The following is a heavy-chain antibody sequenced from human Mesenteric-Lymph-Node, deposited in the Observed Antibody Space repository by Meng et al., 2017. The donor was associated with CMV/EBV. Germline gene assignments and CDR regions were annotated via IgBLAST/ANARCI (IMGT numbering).Heavy chain of an antibody. CDR2: IYYSGST. CDR3: ARTIPREGMDV. V-gene: IGHV4-39*07. Sequence: GSLRLSRTVSGGSIGSSSYYWGWIRQPPGKGLEWIGSIYYSGSTYYNPSLKSRVTISVDTSKNQFSLKLSSVTAADTAVYYCARTIPREGMDVWGQGTTVTVSS. CDR1: GGSIGSSSYY. J-gene: IGHJ6*02. D-gene: IGHD3-3*01.